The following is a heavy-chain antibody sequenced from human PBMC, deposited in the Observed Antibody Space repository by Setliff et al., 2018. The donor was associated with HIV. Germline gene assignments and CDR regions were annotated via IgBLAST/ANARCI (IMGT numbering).Heavy chain of an antibody. CDR3: ARDSLPPPQEYYEYWSALDY. D-gene: IGHD3-3*01. Sequence: ASVKVSCKASGYAFTSYAMHWMRQAPGQRLEWMGWINAGNGNTKYSQKFQGRVTITADKSTSTAYMELRSLRSEDTAVYYCARDSLPPPQEYYEYWSALDYWGQGTLVTVSS. CDR2: INAGNGNT. V-gene: IGHV1-3*01. CDR1: GYAFTSYA. J-gene: IGHJ4*02.